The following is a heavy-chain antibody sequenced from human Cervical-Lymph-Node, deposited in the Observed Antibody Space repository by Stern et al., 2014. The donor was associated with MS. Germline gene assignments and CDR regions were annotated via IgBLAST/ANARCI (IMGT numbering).Heavy chain of an antibody. CDR1: GFRVTGLSFSDSG. CDR3: ARDGGDY. Sequence: MQLVESEGGVVQPGRSLRLSCAASGFRVTGLSFSDSGMFWVRQAPGKWLAWVAVISYDGSKKYYADSVKGRFTISRDNSKNTLYLQMDSLSPEDTAVYYCARDGGDYWGQGAPVTVSS. V-gene: IGHV3-30*03. J-gene: IGHJ4*02. D-gene: IGHD2-15*01. CDR2: ISYDGSKK.